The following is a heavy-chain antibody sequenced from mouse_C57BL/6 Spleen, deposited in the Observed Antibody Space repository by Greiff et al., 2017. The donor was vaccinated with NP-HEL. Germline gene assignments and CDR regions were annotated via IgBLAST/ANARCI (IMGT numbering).Heavy chain of an antibody. CDR3: AGANWDGY. D-gene: IGHD4-1*01. Sequence: VQLQQSGPELVKPGASVKISCKASGYTFTDYYMNWVKQSHGKSLEWIGDINPNNGGTSYNQKFKGKATLTVDKSSSTAYMELRSLTSEDSAVYYCAGANWDGYWGQGTTLTVSS. V-gene: IGHV1-26*01. J-gene: IGHJ2*01. CDR1: GYTFTDYY. CDR2: INPNNGGT.